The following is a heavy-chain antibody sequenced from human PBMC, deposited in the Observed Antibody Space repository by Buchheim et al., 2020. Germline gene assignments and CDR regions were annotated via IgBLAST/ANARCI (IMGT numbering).Heavy chain of an antibody. J-gene: IGHJ4*02. Sequence: EVLLLESGGGLIQPGGSLRLSCVGSGFNFNNYYMTWVRQAPGKGLEWVATISDSGSPTWYTDSVKGRPTISRDNSKSTVFLQINSPRAEDTAVYYCATKTALHSWGQGTL. V-gene: IGHV3-23*01. CDR1: GFNFNNYY. D-gene: IGHD1-1*01. CDR3: ATKTALHS. CDR2: ISDSGSPT.